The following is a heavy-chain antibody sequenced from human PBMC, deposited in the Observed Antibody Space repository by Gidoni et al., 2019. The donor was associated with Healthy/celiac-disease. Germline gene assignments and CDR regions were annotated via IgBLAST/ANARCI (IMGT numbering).Heavy chain of an antibody. Sequence: EVQLVESGGGVVRPGGSLRLSCASSGFTFDDYGMSWVRQAPGKGLEWVSGINWNGGSTGYADSVKGRFTISRDNAKNSLYLKMNSLRAEDTALYYCARDGLTGEQLWFYPLDYWGQGTLVTVSS. CDR2: INWNGGST. D-gene: IGHD5-18*01. V-gene: IGHV3-20*04. CDR3: ARDGLTGEQLWFYPLDY. J-gene: IGHJ4*02. CDR1: GFTFDDYG.